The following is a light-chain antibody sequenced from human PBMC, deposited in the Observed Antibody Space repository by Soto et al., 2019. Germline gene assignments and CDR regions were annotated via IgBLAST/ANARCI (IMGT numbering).Light chain of an antibody. Sequence: IRITQPPPTRSPLVEARAPTPSRPGRRIITCLAWYQQKPGKAPNILIYKPSSLESGVPSRFSGSGSGTEFTLTISSLQPDDFATYYCQQYDNYPYTFGQGSKLEIK. CDR2: KPS. CDR1: RRIITC. V-gene: IGKV1-5*03. J-gene: IGKJ2*01. CDR3: QQYDNYPYT.